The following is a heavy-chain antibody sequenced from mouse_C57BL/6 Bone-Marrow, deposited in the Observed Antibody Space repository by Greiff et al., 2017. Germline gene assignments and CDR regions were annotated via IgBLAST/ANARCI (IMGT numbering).Heavy chain of an antibody. Sequence: VQRVESGGDLVKPGGSLKLSCAASGFTFSSYGMSWVRQTTDKRLEWVATISSGGSYTYYPDSVTGRFTISRDHAKTTLYLQMSSLKSEDTAMYYCARRRIPHWYFDVWGTGTTVTVSS. J-gene: IGHJ1*03. CDR1: GFTFSSYG. V-gene: IGHV5-6*01. CDR2: ISSGGSYT. CDR3: ARRRIPHWYFDV.